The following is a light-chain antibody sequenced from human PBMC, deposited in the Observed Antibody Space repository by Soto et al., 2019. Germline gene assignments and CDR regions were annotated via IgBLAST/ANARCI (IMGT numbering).Light chain of an antibody. CDR1: SNDVGGYNY. J-gene: IGLJ3*02. V-gene: IGLV2-14*03. CDR2: DVS. Sequence: SALTQPASVSGSPGQSITISCTGTSNDVGGYNYVSWYQHHPGKAPKLIIYDVSNRPSGVSNRFSGSKSGNTASLTISGLQAEDEADYYCSSYTSSITLLFGGGTKLTVL. CDR3: SSYTSSITLL.